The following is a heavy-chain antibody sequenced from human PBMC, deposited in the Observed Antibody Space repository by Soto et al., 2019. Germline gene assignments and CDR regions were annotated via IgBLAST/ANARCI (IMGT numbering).Heavy chain of an antibody. J-gene: IGHJ4*02. D-gene: IGHD2-2*01. CDR1: GYTFTGYA. CDR2: INGDNGDT. V-gene: IGHV1-3*01. CDR3: ARGYCSSTSCQYYLDF. Sequence: SVKVSCKDSGYTFTGYAIHWVRQAPGQRLEWMGWINGDNGDTKYAQKFHGRVTITRDTSATTAYMELTSLGSEDTALYNCARGYCSSTSCQYYLDFWGQGTPVTVSS.